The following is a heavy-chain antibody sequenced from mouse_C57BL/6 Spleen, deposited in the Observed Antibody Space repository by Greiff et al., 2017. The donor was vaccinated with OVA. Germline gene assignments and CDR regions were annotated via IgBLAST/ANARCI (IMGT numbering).Heavy chain of an antibody. J-gene: IGHJ4*01. CDR1: GYTFTSYG. Sequence: QVQLKESGAELARPGASVKLSCKASGYTFTSYGISWVKQRTGQGLEWIGEIYPRSGNTYYNEKFKGKATLTADKSSSTAYMELRSLTSEDSAVYFCARRSSGYDYYAMDYWGQGTSVTVSS. CDR3: ARRSSGYDYYAMDY. D-gene: IGHD3-2*02. V-gene: IGHV1-81*01. CDR2: IYPRSGNT.